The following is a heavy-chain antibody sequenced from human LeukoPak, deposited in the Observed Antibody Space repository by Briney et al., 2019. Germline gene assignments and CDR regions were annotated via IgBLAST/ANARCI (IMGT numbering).Heavy chain of an antibody. CDR3: AKVSREEYQLLYYYGMDV. CDR2: ISYDGSNK. J-gene: IGHJ6*02. D-gene: IGHD2-2*01. V-gene: IGHV3-30*18. CDR1: GFTFSSYG. Sequence: GGSLRLSCAASGFTFSSYGMHWVRQAPGKGLEWVAVISYDGSNKYYADSVKGRFTISRDNSKNTLYLQMNSLRAEDTAVYYCAKVSREEYQLLYYYGMDVWGQGTTVTVSS.